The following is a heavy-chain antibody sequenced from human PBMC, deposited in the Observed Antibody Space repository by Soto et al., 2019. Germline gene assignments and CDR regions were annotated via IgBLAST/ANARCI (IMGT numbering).Heavy chain of an antibody. CDR3: AKDRGPPSGSGSPYYYYYYGMDV. D-gene: IGHD3-10*01. CDR1: GFTFSSYA. V-gene: IGHV3-23*01. J-gene: IGHJ6*02. Sequence: PGWSLRLSCAASGFTFSSYAMSWVRQAPGKGLEWVSAISGSGGSTYYADSVKGRFTISRDNSKNTLYLQMNSLRAEDTAVYYCAKDRGPPSGSGSPYYYYYYGMDVWGQGTTVTVSS. CDR2: ISGSGGST.